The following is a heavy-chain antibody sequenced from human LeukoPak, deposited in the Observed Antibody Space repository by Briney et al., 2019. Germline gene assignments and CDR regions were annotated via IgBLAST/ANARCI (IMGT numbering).Heavy chain of an antibody. V-gene: IGHV5-51*01. Sequence: GDSLKISCQGSGHSFSSFWVGWVRQTPGKGLEWMGVVYPDDSAARYSPSFQGQITFSADKSLDTAYLQWSSLRASDTGIYFCARSRVWGDSRWAFDYWGQGTPVTVSS. D-gene: IGHD3-16*01. J-gene: IGHJ4*02. CDR1: GHSFSSFW. CDR2: VYPDDSAA. CDR3: ARSRVWGDSRWAFDY.